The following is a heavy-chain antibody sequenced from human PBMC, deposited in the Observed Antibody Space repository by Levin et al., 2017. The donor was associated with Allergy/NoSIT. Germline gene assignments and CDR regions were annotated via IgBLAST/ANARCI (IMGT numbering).Heavy chain of an antibody. V-gene: IGHV3-21*01. CDR2: ISSSSSYI. D-gene: IGHD1-26*01. Sequence: GESLKISCAASGFTFSSYSMNWVRQAPGKGLEWVSSISSSSSYIYYADSVKGRFTISRDNAKNSLYLQMNSLRAEDTAVYYCARDNRWYGIVGAGASYPNDYWGQGTLVTVSS. CDR1: GFTFSSYS. J-gene: IGHJ4*02. CDR3: ARDNRWYGIVGAGASYPNDY.